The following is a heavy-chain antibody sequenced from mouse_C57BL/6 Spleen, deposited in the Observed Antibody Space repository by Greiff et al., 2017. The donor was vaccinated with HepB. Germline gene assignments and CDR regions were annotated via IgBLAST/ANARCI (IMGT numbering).Heavy chain of an antibody. CDR2: INPNNGGT. V-gene: IGHV1-22*01. Sequence: EVKLQESGPELVKPGASVKMSCKASGYTFTDYNMHWVKQSHGKSLEWIGYINPNNGGTSYNQKFKGKATLTVNKSSSTAYMELRSLTSEDSAVYYCARNYMFSFAYWGQGTLVTVSA. D-gene: IGHD2-12*01. J-gene: IGHJ3*01. CDR3: ARNYMFSFAY. CDR1: GYTFTDYN.